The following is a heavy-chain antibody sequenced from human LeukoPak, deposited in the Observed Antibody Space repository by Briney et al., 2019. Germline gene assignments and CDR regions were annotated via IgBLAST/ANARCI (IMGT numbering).Heavy chain of an antibody. D-gene: IGHD3-10*01. CDR2: FTSGSRSI. V-gene: IGHV3-21*04. Sequence: GGSLRLSCAASGFTFSSYSMTWVRQAPGKGLEWVSSFTSGSRSIYYADSVKGRFTISRDNAKNTLYLQMNSLRAEDTAVYYCAKGSMVRGVIGYWGQGTLVTVSS. J-gene: IGHJ4*02. CDR1: GFTFSSYS. CDR3: AKGSMVRGVIGY.